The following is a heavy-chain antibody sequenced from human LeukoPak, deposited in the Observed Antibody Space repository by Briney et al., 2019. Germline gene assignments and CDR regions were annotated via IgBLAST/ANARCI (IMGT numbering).Heavy chain of an antibody. V-gene: IGHV3-7*01. CDR1: GFTFSSYW. Sequence: GGSLRLSCAASGFTFSSYWMSWVRQAPGKGLEWVANIKQDGSEKYYVDSVKGRFTISRDNAKNSLYLQMNSLRVEDTAVYYCARSLRVTYGAFDIWGQGTMVTVSS. D-gene: IGHD4-17*01. J-gene: IGHJ3*02. CDR3: ARSLRVTYGAFDI. CDR2: IKQDGSEK.